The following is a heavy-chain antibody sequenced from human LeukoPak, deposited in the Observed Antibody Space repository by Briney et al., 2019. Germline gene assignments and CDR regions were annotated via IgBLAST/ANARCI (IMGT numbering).Heavy chain of an antibody. V-gene: IGHV1-2*02. CDR3: ARVMWRERRDIVVVPAAMAPGY. J-gene: IGHJ4*02. CDR2: INPNSGGT. Sequence: ASVKVSCKASGYTFTGYYMHWVRQAPGQGLEWMGWINPNSGGTNYAQKFQGRVTMTRDTSISTAYTELSRLRSDDTAVYYCARVMWRERRDIVVVPAAMAPGYWGQGTLVTVSS. D-gene: IGHD2-2*01. CDR1: GYTFTGYY.